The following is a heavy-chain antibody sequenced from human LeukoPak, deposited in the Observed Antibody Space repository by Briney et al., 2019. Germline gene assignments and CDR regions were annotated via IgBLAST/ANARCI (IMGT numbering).Heavy chain of an antibody. CDR1: GYTFTSYG. CDR3: ARAPYSSSSVWSWFDP. CDR2: ISAYNGNT. V-gene: IGHV1-18*01. D-gene: IGHD6-6*01. J-gene: IGHJ5*02. Sequence: GASVKVSCKASGYTFTSYGICWVRQAPGQGLEWMGWISAYNGNTNYAQKLQGRVTMSTDTSTSTAYMELRSLRSDDTAVYYCARAPYSSSSVWSWFDPWGQGTLVTVSS.